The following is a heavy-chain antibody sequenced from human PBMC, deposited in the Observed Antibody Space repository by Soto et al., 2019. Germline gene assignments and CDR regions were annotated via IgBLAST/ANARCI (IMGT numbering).Heavy chain of an antibody. Sequence: GALRLSGAASVFTFSSYSMNWVRQAPGKGLEWVSYISSSSSTIYYADSVKGRFTISRDNAKNSLYLQMNSLRDEDTAVYYCARDRLGYSGYGFPEAFDIWGQGTMVTVSS. CDR3: ARDRLGYSGYGFPEAFDI. CDR2: ISSSSSTI. D-gene: IGHD5-12*01. J-gene: IGHJ3*02. V-gene: IGHV3-48*02. CDR1: VFTFSSYS.